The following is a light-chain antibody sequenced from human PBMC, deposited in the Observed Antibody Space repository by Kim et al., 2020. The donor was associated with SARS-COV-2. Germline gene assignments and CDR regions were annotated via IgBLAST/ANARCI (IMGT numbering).Light chain of an antibody. J-gene: IGKJ2*01. CDR3: HQYNDWYPGDT. V-gene: IGKV3-15*01. CDR2: GAS. CDR1: QSVSSN. Sequence: EIVMTQSPASLYVSPGERVTLSCRTSQSVSSNLAWYQLKPGRAPRLLIYGASTRATGIPARFSGSGSGTEFTLTISSLQSEDFALYYCHQYNDWYPGDTFGRGTKLDI.